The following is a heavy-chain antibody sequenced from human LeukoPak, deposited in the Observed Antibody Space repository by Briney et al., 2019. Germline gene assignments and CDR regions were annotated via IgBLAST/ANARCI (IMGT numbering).Heavy chain of an antibody. CDR2: INPSGGST. V-gene: IGHV1-46*01. D-gene: IGHD3-22*01. CDR3: ARDPYYDSSGYYLDY. J-gene: IGHJ4*02. CDR1: GYTFTSYY. Sequence: GASVKVSCKASGYTFTSYYMHWVRQAPGQGLEWMGIINPSGGSTSYVQKFQGRVTMTRDMSTSTVYMELSSLRSEDTAVYYCARDPYYDSSGYYLDYWGQGTLVTVSS.